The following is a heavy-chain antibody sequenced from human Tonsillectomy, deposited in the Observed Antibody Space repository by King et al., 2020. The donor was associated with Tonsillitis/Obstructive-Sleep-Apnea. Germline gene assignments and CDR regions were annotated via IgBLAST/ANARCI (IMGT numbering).Heavy chain of an antibody. J-gene: IGHJ4*01. CDR2: TWYDGSNK. D-gene: IGHD2-2*02. Sequence: VQLVESGGGVVQPGRSLRLSCAASGFTFGTYGMHWVRQAPGKGLEWVAVTWYDGSNKHYADSVRGRFTISRDNSKKTLYLQMNTVRAEDTAVYYCARSSKRVRVEAATAIDDWGHGTLVTVSS. V-gene: IGHV3-33*01. CDR1: GFTFGTYG. CDR3: ARSSKRVRVEAATAIDD.